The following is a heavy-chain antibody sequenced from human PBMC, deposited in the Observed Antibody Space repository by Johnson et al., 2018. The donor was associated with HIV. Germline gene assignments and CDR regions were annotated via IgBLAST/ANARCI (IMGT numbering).Heavy chain of an antibody. CDR1: GFTFSSNW. D-gene: IGHD1-26*01. V-gene: IGHV3-7*05. CDR2: IKEDGSEK. J-gene: IGHJ3*02. CDR3: ARPIARGASNI. Sequence: VQLVESGGGLVQPGGSLRLSCAASGFTFSSNWMNWVRQAPGKGLEWVANIKEDGSEKYYVDSVRGRFTISRDNAKNLLYLQMNSLRAEDTALYYCARPIARGASNIWGQGTMVTVSS.